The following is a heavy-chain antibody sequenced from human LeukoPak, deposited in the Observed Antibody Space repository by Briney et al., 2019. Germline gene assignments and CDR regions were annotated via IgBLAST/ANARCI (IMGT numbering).Heavy chain of an antibody. CDR2: INPNSGGA. V-gene: IGHV1-2*02. Sequence: ASVKVSCKASGYTFTGYYMHWVRQAPGQGLEWMGWINPNSGGANYAQKFQGRVTMTRDTSISTACMELSRLRSDDTAVYYCARVQYDFWSGNYYYYGMDVWGQGTTVTVSS. CDR3: ARVQYDFWSGNYYYYGMDV. D-gene: IGHD3-3*01. J-gene: IGHJ6*02. CDR1: GYTFTGYY.